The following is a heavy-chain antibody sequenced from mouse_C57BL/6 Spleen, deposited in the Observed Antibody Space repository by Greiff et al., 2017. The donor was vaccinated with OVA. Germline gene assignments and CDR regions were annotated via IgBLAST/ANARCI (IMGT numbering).Heavy chain of an antibody. CDR1: GFTFSDYG. J-gene: IGHJ2*01. CDR3: ARGGYYYGSSGYFDY. V-gene: IGHV5-17*01. D-gene: IGHD1-1*01. CDR2: ISSGSSTI. Sequence: EVNLVESGGGLVKPGGSLKLSCAASGFTFSDYGMHWVRQAPEKGLEWVAYISSGSSTIYYADTVKGRFTISRDNAKNTLFLQMTSLRSEDTAMYYCARGGYYYGSSGYFDYWGQGTTLTVSS.